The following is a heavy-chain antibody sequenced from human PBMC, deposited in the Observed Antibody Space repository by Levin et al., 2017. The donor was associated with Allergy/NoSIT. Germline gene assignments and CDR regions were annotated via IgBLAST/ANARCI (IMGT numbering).Heavy chain of an antibody. D-gene: IGHD5-12*01. Sequence: GESLKISCAASGFTFSNAWMSWVRQAPGKGLEWVGRIKSKSDGGTTDYAAPVKGRFTVSRDDSKNTLYLQMNSLKTEDTAVYYCTTGASYSGYVFDYWGQGTLVTVSS. CDR3: TTGASYSGYVFDY. V-gene: IGHV3-15*01. CDR2: IKSKSDGGTT. J-gene: IGHJ4*02. CDR1: GFTFSNAW.